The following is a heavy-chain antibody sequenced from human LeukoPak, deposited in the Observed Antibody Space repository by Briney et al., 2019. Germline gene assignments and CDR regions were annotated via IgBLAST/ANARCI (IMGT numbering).Heavy chain of an antibody. V-gene: IGHV4-59*01. Sequence: PSETLSLTCTVSGGSISSYYWSWIRQPPGKGLEWIGYIYYSGSTNYNPSLKSRVTISVDTSKNQFSLKLSSVTAADTAVYYCARAGYSSGWYRILGYWGQGTLVTVSS. CDR3: ARAGYSSGWYRILGY. D-gene: IGHD6-19*01. CDR1: GGSISSYY. J-gene: IGHJ4*02. CDR2: IYYSGST.